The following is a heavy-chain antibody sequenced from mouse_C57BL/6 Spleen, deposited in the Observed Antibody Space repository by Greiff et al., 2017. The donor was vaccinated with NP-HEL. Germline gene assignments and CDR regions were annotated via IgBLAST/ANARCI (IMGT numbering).Heavy chain of an antibody. V-gene: IGHV1-15*01. D-gene: IGHD1-1*01. CDR2: IDPETGGT. Sequence: VQLVESGAELVRPGASVTLSCKASGYTFTDYEMHWVKQTPVHGLEWIGAIDPETGGTAYNQKFKGKAILTADKSSSTAYMELRSLTSEDSAVYYCTRAYYYGSSYEAYWGQGTLVTVSA. CDR3: TRAYYYGSSYEAY. J-gene: IGHJ3*01. CDR1: GYTFTDYE.